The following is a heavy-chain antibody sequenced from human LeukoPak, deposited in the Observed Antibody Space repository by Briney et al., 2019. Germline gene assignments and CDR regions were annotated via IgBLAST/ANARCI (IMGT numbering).Heavy chain of an antibody. D-gene: IGHD3-16*01. J-gene: IGHJ4*02. CDR2: IIPIFGTA. V-gene: IGHV1-69*01. CDR1: GGTFSSYA. CDR3: ARDGGGSYYFDY. Sequence: SVKVSCKASGGTFSSYAISWVRQAPVQGLEWMGGIIPIFGTANYAQKFQGRVTITADESTSTAYMELSSLRSEDTAVYYCARDGGGSYYFDYWGQGTLVTVSS.